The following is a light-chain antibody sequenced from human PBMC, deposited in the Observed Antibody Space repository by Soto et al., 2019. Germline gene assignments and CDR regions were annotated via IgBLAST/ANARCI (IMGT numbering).Light chain of an antibody. CDR1: QDINSF. V-gene: IGKV1-12*01. CDR2: AAS. Sequence: DIQMTQSPSSVSASVGDGVTITCRASQDINSFLAWYQQKPGKAPKLLIYAASTLHIGVPSRFRGSGSETAFTLTISSLQPEDFATYFCQQTNHFPFTFGPGTKVDIK. CDR3: QQTNHFPFT. J-gene: IGKJ3*01.